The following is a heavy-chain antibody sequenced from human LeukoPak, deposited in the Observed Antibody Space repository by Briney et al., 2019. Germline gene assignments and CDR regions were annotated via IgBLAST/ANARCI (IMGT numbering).Heavy chain of an antibody. CDR2: ISAYNGNT. Sequence: ASVKVSCKASGYTFTSYGISWVRQAPGQGLEWMGWISAYNGNTNYAQKLQGRVTMTTDTSTSTAYMELRSLRSDDTAVYYCARDIRITMIVVEHYFDYWGQGTLVTVSS. CDR1: GYTFTSYG. CDR3: ARDIRITMIVVEHYFDY. J-gene: IGHJ4*02. D-gene: IGHD3-22*01. V-gene: IGHV1-18*01.